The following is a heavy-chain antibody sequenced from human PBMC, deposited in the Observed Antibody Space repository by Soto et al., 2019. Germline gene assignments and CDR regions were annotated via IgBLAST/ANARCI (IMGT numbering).Heavy chain of an antibody. CDR2: IYWNDDK. Sequence: QITLKESGPTLVKPTQTLTLTCTFSGFSFRSNGVGVGWIRQPPGKALEWLALIYWNDDKRYSPSLNSRLTITKDISKNKVVLRMTNMDPGDTATYYCAHHIAADIPFDNWGQGTLVRVSS. CDR1: GFSFRSNGVG. CDR3: AHHIAADIPFDN. J-gene: IGHJ4*02. V-gene: IGHV2-5*01. D-gene: IGHD6-13*01.